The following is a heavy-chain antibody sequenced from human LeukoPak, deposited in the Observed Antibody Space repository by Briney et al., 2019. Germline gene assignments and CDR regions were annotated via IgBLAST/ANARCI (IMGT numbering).Heavy chain of an antibody. Sequence: SETLSLTCAVYGGSFSGYYWSWIRQPPGKGLEWIGEINHSGSTNYNPSLKSRVTISVDTSKNQFSLKLSSVTAAGTAVYYCARGRYGSGSYFPYYYYGMDVWGQGTTVTVSS. V-gene: IGHV4-34*01. J-gene: IGHJ6*02. D-gene: IGHD3-10*01. CDR1: GGSFSGYY. CDR2: INHSGST. CDR3: ARGRYGSGSYFPYYYYGMDV.